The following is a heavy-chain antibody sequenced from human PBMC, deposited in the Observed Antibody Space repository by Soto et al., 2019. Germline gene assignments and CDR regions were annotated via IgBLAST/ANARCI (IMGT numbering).Heavy chain of an antibody. CDR3: ARDPARDGYQHYYYYYGMDV. D-gene: IGHD5-12*01. J-gene: IGHJ6*02. Sequence: ASVKVSCKASGYTFTSYGISWVRQAPGQGLEWMGWISAYNGNTNYAQKLQGRVTMTTDTSTSTAYMELRSLRSDDTAVYYCARDPARDGYQHYYYYYGMDVWGQGTTVTVSS. V-gene: IGHV1-18*01. CDR1: GYTFTSYG. CDR2: ISAYNGNT.